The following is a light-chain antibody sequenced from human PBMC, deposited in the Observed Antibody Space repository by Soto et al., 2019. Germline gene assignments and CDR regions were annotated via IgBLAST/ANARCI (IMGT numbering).Light chain of an antibody. CDR3: SSYTSSRTLV. V-gene: IGLV2-14*01. CDR2: EVS. CDR1: SSDVGGYNY. J-gene: IGLJ1*01. Sequence: QSALTQPASVSGSPGQSINISCTGTSSDVGGYNYVSWYQQHPGKAPKLMIYEVSNRPSGVSNRFSGSKSGNTASLTISGLQAEDEAYYYCSSYTSSRTLVFGTWTQLTVL.